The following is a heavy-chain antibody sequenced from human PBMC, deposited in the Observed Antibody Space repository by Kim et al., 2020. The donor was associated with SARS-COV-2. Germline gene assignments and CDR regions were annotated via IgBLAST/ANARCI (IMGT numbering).Heavy chain of an antibody. Sequence: ASVKVPCKASGYTFTGYYMHWVRQAPGQGLEWMGWINPNSGGTNHAQKFQGWVTMTRDTPISTAYMELSRLRSDDTAVYYCAMAAPGTDPFYIWGQVTMV. CDR3: AMAAPGTDPFYI. CDR1: GYTFTGYY. CDR2: INPNSGGT. J-gene: IGHJ3*02. V-gene: IGHV1-2*04. D-gene: IGHD6-25*01.